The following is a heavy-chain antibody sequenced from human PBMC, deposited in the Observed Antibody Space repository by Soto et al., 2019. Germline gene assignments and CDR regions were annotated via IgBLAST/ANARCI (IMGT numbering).Heavy chain of an antibody. Sequence: QITLKESGPTLVKPTQTLTLTCTFSGLSLSTIGEGVGWIRKPPGKALEWLALIYWDDDKRYNPSLKSRLPSTKDTYKNQVVLTMTHMDPVDTATYYCVQSRCGGDCLQSYSSHSYYGLDVWGQGNKINVSS. CDR3: VQSRCGGDCLQSYSSHSYYGLDV. D-gene: IGHD2-21*02. CDR1: GLSLSTIGEG. J-gene: IGHJ6*02. CDR2: IYWDDDK. V-gene: IGHV2-5*02.